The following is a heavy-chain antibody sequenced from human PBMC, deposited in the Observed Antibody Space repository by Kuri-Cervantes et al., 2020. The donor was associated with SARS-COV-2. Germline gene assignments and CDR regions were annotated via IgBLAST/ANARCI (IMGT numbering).Heavy chain of an antibody. J-gene: IGHJ2*01. Sequence: SQTLSLTCAIPGDSVSSNSAAWNWIRQSPSRGLEWLGRTYNRSRWYNDYAVSVKSRITINPDTSKNQFSLQLNSVTPEDTAVYYCARDPTVAVHWYFDLWGRGTLVTVSS. CDR1: GDSVSSNSAA. CDR2: TYNRSRWYN. CDR3: ARDPTVAVHWYFDL. D-gene: IGHD6-19*01. V-gene: IGHV6-1*01.